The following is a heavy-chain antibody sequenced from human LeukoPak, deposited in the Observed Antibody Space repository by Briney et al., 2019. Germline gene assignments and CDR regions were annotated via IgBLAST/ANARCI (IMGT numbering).Heavy chain of an antibody. CDR2: IYSGGST. J-gene: IGHJ3*02. Sequence: PGGSLRLSCAASGSPVSSNYMSWVRQAPGKGLEWVSVIYSGGSTYYADSVKGRFTISRDNSKNTLYLQMNSLRAEDTAVYYCARLGDSSGYGTFDIWGQGTMVTVSS. CDR1: GSPVSSNY. V-gene: IGHV3-53*01. D-gene: IGHD3-22*01. CDR3: ARLGDSSGYGTFDI.